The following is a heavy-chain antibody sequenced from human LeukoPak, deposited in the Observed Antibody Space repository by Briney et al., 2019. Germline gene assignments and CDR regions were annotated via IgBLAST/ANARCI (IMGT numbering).Heavy chain of an antibody. CDR1: GFTFSTFA. D-gene: IGHD4-17*01. J-gene: IGHJ4*02. CDR2: ISSGDNT. Sequence: GGSLRLSCAASGFTFSTFAMTWVRQAPGKGLEWVSTISSGDNTYYPDSVKGRFIISRDSSKNTLYLQMNRLRAEDTAVYYCAQDPRRDYESYYWGQGTLVTVSS. CDR3: AQDPRRDYESYY. V-gene: IGHV3-23*01.